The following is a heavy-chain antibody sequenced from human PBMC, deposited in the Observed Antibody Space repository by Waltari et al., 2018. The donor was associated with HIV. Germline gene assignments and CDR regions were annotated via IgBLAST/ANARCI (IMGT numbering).Heavy chain of an antibody. CDR1: GGTFSSYA. D-gene: IGHD1-26*01. CDR3: ARVSGSYVLYYYFDS. J-gene: IGHJ4*02. V-gene: IGHV1-69*12. CDR2: ISPILGTA. Sequence: QVQLVQSGAEVKKPGSSVKVSCKASGGTFSSYAINWVRQAPGQGLEWMGGISPILGTADYAQKFQGRVTITADESTTTAYMELSSLRSDDTAVYYCARVSGSYVLYYYFDSWGQGTLVTVSS.